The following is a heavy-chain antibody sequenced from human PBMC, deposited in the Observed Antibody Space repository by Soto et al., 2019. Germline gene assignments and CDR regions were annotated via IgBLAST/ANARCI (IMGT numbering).Heavy chain of an antibody. D-gene: IGHD4-17*01. J-gene: IGHJ6*02. CDR1: GYTFTGYY. CDR3: ARDRYGDYAQYYYYYYGMDV. V-gene: IGHV1-2*02. CDR2: INPNSGGT. Sequence: ASVKVSCKASGYTFTGYYMHWVRQAPGQGLEWMGWINPNSGGTNYAQKFQGRVTMTRDTSISTAYMELSRLRSDDTAVYYCARDRYGDYAQYYYYYYGMDVWGQGTTVTVYS.